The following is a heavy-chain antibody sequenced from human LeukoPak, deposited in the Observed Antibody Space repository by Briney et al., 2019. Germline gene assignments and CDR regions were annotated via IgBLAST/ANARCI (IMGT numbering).Heavy chain of an antibody. CDR1: GFTFSNYA. CDR2: ISASGGGT. J-gene: IGHJ5*02. V-gene: IGHV3-23*01. Sequence: GGSLRLSCAASGFTFSNYAMSWIRQAPWQGLEMISGISASGGGTYYADSVKGRFTISRDNSKNTLYPQMNSLRAEDTAVYYCAKLQRIAAAGEDWFDPWGQGTLVTVSS. CDR3: AKLQRIAAAGEDWFDP. D-gene: IGHD6-13*01.